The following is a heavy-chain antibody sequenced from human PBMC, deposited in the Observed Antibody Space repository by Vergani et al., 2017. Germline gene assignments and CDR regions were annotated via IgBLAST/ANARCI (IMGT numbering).Heavy chain of an antibody. V-gene: IGHV4-4*07. CDR2: IYTSGST. CDR3: ARGLVVGAFDI. J-gene: IGHJ3*02. CDR1: GGSIRSYY. Sequence: QVQLQESGPGLVKPSETLSLTCTVSGGSIRSYYWSWIRQPAGKGLEWIGRIYTSGSTNYNPSLKSRVTMSEDTSKNQFPLKVNSVTAADTAVYYCARGLVVGAFDIWGQGTMVTVSS. D-gene: IGHD3-22*01.